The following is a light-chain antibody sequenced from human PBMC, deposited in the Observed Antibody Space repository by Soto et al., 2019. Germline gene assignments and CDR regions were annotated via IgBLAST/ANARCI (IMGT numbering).Light chain of an antibody. J-gene: IGKJ5*01. Sequence: DIQMTQSPSSVSASVGDRVTITCRASQGISTNLAWYQQKPGKAPKLLIYAASTLQSGVPPRFSGGGSGTDFTLTISSLQPEDFAIYYCQQANRVPLGFGQGTRLEIK. CDR2: AAS. CDR1: QGISTN. CDR3: QQANRVPLG. V-gene: IGKV1-12*01.